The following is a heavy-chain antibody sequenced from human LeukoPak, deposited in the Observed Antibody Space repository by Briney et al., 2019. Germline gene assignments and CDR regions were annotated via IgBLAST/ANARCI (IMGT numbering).Heavy chain of an antibody. CDR2: ISGSGGST. J-gene: IGHJ4*02. CDR3: AKGVVVAPDVTPFDY. CDR1: GFTFSYYA. D-gene: IGHD2-2*01. V-gene: IGHV3-23*01. Sequence: PGGSLRLSCEASGFTFSYYAMNWVRKAPGKGLEWVSAISGSGGSTYYADSVKGRFTISRDNSKNTLYLQMNSLRAEDTAVYYCAKGVVVAPDVTPFDYWGQGTLVTVSS.